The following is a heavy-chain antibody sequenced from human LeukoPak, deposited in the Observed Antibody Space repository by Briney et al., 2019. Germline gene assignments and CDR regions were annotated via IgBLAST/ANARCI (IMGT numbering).Heavy chain of an antibody. D-gene: IGHD6-13*01. J-gene: IGHJ5*02. CDR2: VYPGDSDT. CDR3: ARLNPFSYSSSWYRAYNWFDP. CDR1: VYSFTSYW. Sequence: GESLKISCMGSVYSFTSYWIGWVRQAPGKGLEWRGIVYPGDSDTRYSPSFQGQVTISADKSISTAYLQWSSLKASDTALYYCARLNPFSYSSSWYRAYNWFDPWGPGTLVSVSS. V-gene: IGHV5-51*01.